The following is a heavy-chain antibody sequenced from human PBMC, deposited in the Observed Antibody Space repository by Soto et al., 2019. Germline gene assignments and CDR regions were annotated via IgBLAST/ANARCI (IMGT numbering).Heavy chain of an antibody. J-gene: IGHJ5*02. D-gene: IGHD3-10*01. CDR2: LYNSGST. V-gene: IGHV4-59*08. CDR3: ATSKGSLGDHHRLAP. Sequence: SETLSLTCSVSGGSVRSNYWSWIRQYPGKGLEWIGYLYNSGSTNYNPSLKSRVTISADLSKNQFSLRLNSVTAADTAVYYCATSKGSLGDHHRLAPWAQGTLVPGSS. CDR1: GGSVRSNY.